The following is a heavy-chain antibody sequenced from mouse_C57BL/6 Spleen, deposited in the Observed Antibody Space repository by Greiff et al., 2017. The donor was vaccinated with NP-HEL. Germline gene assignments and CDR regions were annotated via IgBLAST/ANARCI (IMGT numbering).Heavy chain of an antibody. Sequence: QVQLQQSGAELVKPGASVKLSCKASGYTFTGYWMHWVKQRPGHGLEWIGEIFPCSGYTNYNQKFKGKATLTADKSSSTAYMHLSSLTSEDSAVYDCARVAGCGGYDLDYWGQGTTVTVSS. J-gene: IGHJ2*01. CDR2: IFPCSGYT. CDR3: ARVAGCGGYDLDY. CDR1: GYTFTGYW. V-gene: IGHV1-9*01. D-gene: IGHD1-1*02.